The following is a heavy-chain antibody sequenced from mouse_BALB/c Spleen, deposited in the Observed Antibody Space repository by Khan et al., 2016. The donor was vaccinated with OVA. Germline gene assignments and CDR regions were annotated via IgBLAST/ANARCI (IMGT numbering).Heavy chain of an antibody. CDR2: IDPFNGGT. V-gene: IGHV1S135*01. CDR1: GYSFTTYY. CDR3: TRHGYVAWFTY. D-gene: IGHD2-2*01. J-gene: IGHJ3*01. Sequence: VQLQQPGPELMKPGASVKISCKASGYSFTTYYIHWVMQSHGKSLEWIGYIDPFNGGTTYNQNFKGKATLTVDKSSSTAYIHLSNLTSEDSAVYYCTRHGYVAWFTYWGQGTLVTVSA.